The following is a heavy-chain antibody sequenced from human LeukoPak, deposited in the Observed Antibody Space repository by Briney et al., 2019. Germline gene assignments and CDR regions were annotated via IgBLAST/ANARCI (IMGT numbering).Heavy chain of an antibody. CDR2: ISSSSSYI. J-gene: IGHJ5*02. CDR3: ARVERQSNWFDP. Sequence: TGGSLRLSCAASGFTFSSYSMNWVRQAPGKGLEWVSSISSSSSYIYYADSVKGRFTISRDNAKNSLYLQMNSLRAEDTAVYYCARVERQSNWFDPWGQGTLVTVSS. D-gene: IGHD1-1*01. V-gene: IGHV3-21*01. CDR1: GFTFSSYS.